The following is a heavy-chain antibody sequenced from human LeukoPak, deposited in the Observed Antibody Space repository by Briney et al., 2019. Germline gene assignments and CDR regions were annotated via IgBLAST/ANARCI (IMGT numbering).Heavy chain of an antibody. CDR2: IKQDGSEK. CDR1: GFTFSDSY. D-gene: IGHD3-10*01. V-gene: IGHV3-7*01. J-gene: IGHJ4*02. Sequence: GGSLRLSCAASGFTFSDSYMTWIRQAPGKGLEWVANIKQDGSEKYYVDSVKGRFTISRDNAKNSLYLQMNSLRAEDTAVYYCAREMVRGVIIIPFDYWGQGTLVTVSS. CDR3: AREMVRGVIIIPFDY.